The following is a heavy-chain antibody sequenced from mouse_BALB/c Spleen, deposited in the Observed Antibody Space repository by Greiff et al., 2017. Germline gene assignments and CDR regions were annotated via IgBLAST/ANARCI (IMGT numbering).Heavy chain of an antibody. J-gene: IGHJ2*01. CDR1: GDSITSGY. Sequence: EVQLQESGPSLVKPSQTLSLTCSVTGDSITSGYWNWIRKFPGNKLEYMGYISYSGSTYYNPSLKSRISITRDTSKNQYYLQLNSVTTEDTATYYCARYYGNYVYYFDYWGQGTTLTVSS. CDR2: ISYSGST. CDR3: ARYYGNYVYYFDY. V-gene: IGHV3-8*02. D-gene: IGHD2-1*01.